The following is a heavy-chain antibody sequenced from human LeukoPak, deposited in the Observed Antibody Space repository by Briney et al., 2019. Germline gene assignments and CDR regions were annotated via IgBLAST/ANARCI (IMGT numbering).Heavy chain of an antibody. CDR2: IYYSGST. J-gene: IGHJ3*02. CDR1: GGSISSGGYY. V-gene: IGHV4-31*03. D-gene: IGHD3-9*01. CDR3: ASADYDMAFDI. Sequence: SSQTLSLTCTASGGSISSGGYYWSWIRQHPGKGLEWIGYIYYSGSTDYNPSLKSRFTMSVDTSKNQFSLKLSSVTAADTAVYYCASADYDMAFDIWGQGTMVTVSS.